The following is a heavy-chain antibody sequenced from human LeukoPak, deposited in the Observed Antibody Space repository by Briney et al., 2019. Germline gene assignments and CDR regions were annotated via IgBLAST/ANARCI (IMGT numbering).Heavy chain of an antibody. J-gene: IGHJ4*02. CDR2: IWYDGSNK. Sequence: PGGSLRLSCAASGFTFSSYGMHWVRQAPGKGLEWVAVIWYDGSNKYYADSVKGRFTISRDNSKNTLYLQMNSLRAEDTAVYYCAKARARWLQLLDYWGQGTLVTVSS. CDR3: AKARARWLQLLDY. CDR1: GFTFSSYG. D-gene: IGHD5-24*01. V-gene: IGHV3-33*06.